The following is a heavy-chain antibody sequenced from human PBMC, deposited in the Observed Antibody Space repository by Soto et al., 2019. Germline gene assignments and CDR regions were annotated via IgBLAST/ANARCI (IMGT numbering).Heavy chain of an antibody. CDR2: ISNSGTYT. J-gene: IGHJ6*02. CDR1: GFIFSDYY. CDR3: ARPVGTRAHFYHYGLDV. D-gene: IGHD1-26*01. Sequence: QVQVVESGGGLVKPGGSLRLSCAASGFIFSDYYMTWIRQAPGKGLEWVSYISNSGTYTKYADSVKGRFTISRDNAKNSLYLQMNTLRAEDTAVYYCARPVGTRAHFYHYGLDVWGQGTTVIVSS. V-gene: IGHV3-11*05.